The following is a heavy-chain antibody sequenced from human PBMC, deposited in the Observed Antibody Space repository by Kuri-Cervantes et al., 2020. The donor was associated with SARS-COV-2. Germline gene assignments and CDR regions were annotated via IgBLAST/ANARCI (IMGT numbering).Heavy chain of an antibody. CDR1: GSTFSSYA. Sequence: GESLKISCAASGSTFSSYAMSWVRQAPGKGLEWVSGISGNGGATHYADSVKGRFTLSRDNSKNTLYLQMNSLRAEDTAVYFCAKDGWLLAPYYYYYMDVWGKGTTVTVSS. CDR3: AKDGWLLAPYYYYYMDV. CDR2: ISGNGGAT. J-gene: IGHJ6*03. V-gene: IGHV3-23*01. D-gene: IGHD3-22*01.